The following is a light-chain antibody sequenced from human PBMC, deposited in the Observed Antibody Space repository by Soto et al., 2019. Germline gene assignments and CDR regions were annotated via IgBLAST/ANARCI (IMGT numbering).Light chain of an antibody. CDR3: QQYNRFSTWT. J-gene: IGKJ1*01. CDR1: QSISSW. V-gene: IGKV1-5*03. Sequence: DIQMTQSPSTLSGSVGDRVTITCRASQSISSWLAWYQQKPGKAPKLLIYKASSLESGVPSRFSGSGSGTEFTLTISSLLPDDFATYYCQQYNRFSTWTFGQGTKVDIK. CDR2: KAS.